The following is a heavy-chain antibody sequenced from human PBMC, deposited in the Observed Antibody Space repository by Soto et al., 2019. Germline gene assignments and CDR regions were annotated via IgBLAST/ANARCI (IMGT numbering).Heavy chain of an antibody. CDR2: IRSNGGSA. V-gene: IGHV3-64*01. Sequence: EVQLVESGGGVVQPGGSLRLSCAASGFTFSYYAIHWVRQAPGKGLEYVSAIRSNGGSASYANSVRGRFTISRDDSKNKVYLQMGSLRAEDMAVYYCARRRDCTCCGCSDYWGQGTLVTVSS. D-gene: IGHD2-15*01. J-gene: IGHJ4*02. CDR1: GFTFSYYA. CDR3: ARRRDCTCCGCSDY.